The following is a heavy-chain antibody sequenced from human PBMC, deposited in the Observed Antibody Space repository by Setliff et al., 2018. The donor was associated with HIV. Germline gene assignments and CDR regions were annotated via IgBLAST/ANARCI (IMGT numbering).Heavy chain of an antibody. J-gene: IGHJ5*02. CDR2: ISSDGSNT. CDR3: VREERAADSGSYYSSRWFDR. CDR1: GFTFSSYG. Sequence: PGGSLRLSCAASGFTFSSYGMHWVRQAPDKGLEWVAVISSDGSNTHYADFVRGRVTISRDNSKNTLDLQMSSLEAEDTAVYYCVREERAADSGSYYSSRWFDRWGQGTLVTVSS. D-gene: IGHD1-26*01. V-gene: IGHV3-30*03.